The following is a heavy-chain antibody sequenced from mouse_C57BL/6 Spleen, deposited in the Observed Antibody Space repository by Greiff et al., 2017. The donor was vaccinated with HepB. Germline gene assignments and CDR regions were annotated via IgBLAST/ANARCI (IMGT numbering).Heavy chain of an antibody. J-gene: IGHJ4*01. CDR2: IHPSDSDT. CDR3: AIDRFYGSSDYYAMDY. Sequence: VKLQQPGAELVKPGASVKVSCKASGYTFTSYWMHWVKQRPGQGLEWIGRIHPSDSDTNYNQKFKGKATLTVDKSSSTAYMQLSSLTSEDSAVYYCAIDRFYGSSDYYAMDYWGQGTSVTVSS. D-gene: IGHD1-1*01. V-gene: IGHV1-74*01. CDR1: GYTFTSYW.